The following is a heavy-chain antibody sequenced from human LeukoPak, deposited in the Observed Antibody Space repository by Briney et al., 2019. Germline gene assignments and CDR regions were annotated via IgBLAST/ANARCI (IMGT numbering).Heavy chain of an antibody. CDR2: ISGSGGST. V-gene: IGHV3-23*01. D-gene: IGHD5-18*01. J-gene: IGHJ4*02. Sequence: GGSLRLSCAASGFIFSSDALSWVRQAPGKGLEWVSAISGSGGSTYYADSVKGRFTISRDNSKNTLYLQMNSLRAEDTAVYYCAKDLGILIQLWFDYWGQGTLVTVSS. CDR3: AKDLGILIQLWFDY. CDR1: GFIFSSDA.